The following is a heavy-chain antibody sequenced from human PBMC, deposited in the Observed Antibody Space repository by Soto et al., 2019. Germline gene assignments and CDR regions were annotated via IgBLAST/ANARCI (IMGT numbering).Heavy chain of an antibody. J-gene: IGHJ4*02. CDR3: ERDFSGVGGSPLDY. V-gene: IGHV3-21*01. CDR2: ISGSSNYI. CDR1: GFNFRTFT. Sequence: GGSLRLSCAVSGFNFRTFTMNWVRQAPGKGLEWVSSISGSSNYIYYADSMKGRFTISRDNAKNSLYLQMNSLRAEDTAVYYCERDFSGVGGSPLDYWGQGTLVTVSS. D-gene: IGHD1-26*01.